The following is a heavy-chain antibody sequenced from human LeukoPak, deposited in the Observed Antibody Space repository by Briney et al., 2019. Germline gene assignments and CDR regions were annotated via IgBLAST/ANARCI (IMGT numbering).Heavy chain of an antibody. D-gene: IGHD5-24*01. V-gene: IGHV3-23*01. Sequence: GGSLRLSCAASGFTFSSYAMSWVRQAPGKGLEWVSGISGSGDNTYYADSVKGRFTISRDNSKNTLYLQMNSLRAEDTAVYYCAKDSGGYNLLFDYWGQGTLVTVSS. CDR1: GFTFSSYA. CDR2: ISGSGDNT. J-gene: IGHJ4*02. CDR3: AKDSGGYNLLFDY.